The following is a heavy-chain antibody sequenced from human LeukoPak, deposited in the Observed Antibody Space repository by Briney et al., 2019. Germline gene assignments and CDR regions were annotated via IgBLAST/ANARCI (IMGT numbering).Heavy chain of an antibody. Sequence: PSQTLSLTCTVSGGSISSSSYYWGWIRQPPGKGLEWIGSIYYSGSTYYNPSLKSRVTISVDTSKNQFSLKLSSVTAADTAVYYCAREILRFRFDPWGQGTLVTVSS. V-gene: IGHV4-39*07. CDR1: GGSISSSSYY. CDR3: AREILRFRFDP. CDR2: IYYSGST. J-gene: IGHJ5*02. D-gene: IGHD3-3*01.